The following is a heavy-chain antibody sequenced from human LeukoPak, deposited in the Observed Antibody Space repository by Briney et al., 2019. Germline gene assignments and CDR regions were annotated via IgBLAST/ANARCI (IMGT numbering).Heavy chain of an antibody. CDR2: IYPGDSDT. CDR1: GYSFTSYW. CDR3: ASWGASGGYSEGWFDP. J-gene: IGHJ5*02. V-gene: IGHV5-51*01. Sequence: GESLKISCKGSGYSFTSYWIGWVRQMPGKGLEWMGIIYPGDSDTRYSPSFQGQVTISADKSISTAYLQWSSLKASDTAMYYCASWGASGGYSEGWFDPWGQGTLVTVSS. D-gene: IGHD1-26*01.